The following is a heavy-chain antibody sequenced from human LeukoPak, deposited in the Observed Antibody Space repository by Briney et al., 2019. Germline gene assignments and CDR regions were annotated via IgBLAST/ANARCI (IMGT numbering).Heavy chain of an antibody. V-gene: IGHV3-23*01. CDR2: ISDSGDRT. Sequence: GGSLRLSCAASGFTFSSYALTWVRQAPGKGLEWVSSISDSGDRTHYADSVKGRFTISRVNSQNTLLLQMRNLRTEDTAVYYCANSSLGWGQGTLVTVSS. J-gene: IGHJ4*02. CDR3: ANSSLG. CDR1: GFTFSSYA.